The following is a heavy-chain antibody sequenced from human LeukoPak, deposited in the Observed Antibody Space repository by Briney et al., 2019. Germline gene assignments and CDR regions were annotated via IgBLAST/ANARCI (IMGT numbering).Heavy chain of an antibody. CDR3: ARRSFYGDYVGWFDP. J-gene: IGHJ5*02. CDR1: GGSISSNNW. CDR2: IYHSGST. D-gene: IGHD4-17*01. V-gene: IGHV4-4*02. Sequence: PSETLSLTCAVSGGSISSNNWWRWVRQPPGKGLEWIGEIYHSGSTNYNPSLKSRVTISVDKSKNQFSLKLSSVTAADTAVYYCARRSFYGDYVGWFDPWGQGTLVTVSS.